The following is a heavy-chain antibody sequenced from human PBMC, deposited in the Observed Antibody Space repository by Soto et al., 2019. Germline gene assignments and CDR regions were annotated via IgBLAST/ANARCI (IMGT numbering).Heavy chain of an antibody. CDR1: GFTFSNAW. D-gene: IGHD4-17*01. CDR3: TTEVASTTVTSRHFYYYYYYGMDV. J-gene: IGHJ6*02. CDR2: IKSKTDGGTT. V-gene: IGHV3-15*07. Sequence: PGGSLRLSCAASGFTFSNAWMNWVRQAPGKGLEWVGRIKSKTDGGTTDYAAPVKGRFTISRGDSKNTLYLQMNSLKTEDTAVYYCTTEVASTTVTSRHFYYYYYYGMDVWGQGTTVTVSS.